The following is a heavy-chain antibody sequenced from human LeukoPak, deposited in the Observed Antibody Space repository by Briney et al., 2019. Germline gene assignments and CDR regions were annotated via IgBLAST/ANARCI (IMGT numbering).Heavy chain of an antibody. D-gene: IGHD6-6*01. CDR1: GYTFTNYA. Sequence: ASVKVSCKASGYTFTNYAIQWVRQAPGQRLEWMGWINGGSGNTKYSQNFQGRVTITRDTSASTAYMELSSLRSEDTAVYYCARASVSSSFVYWESAYFDFWGQGTLVTVSS. CDR2: INGGSGNT. V-gene: IGHV1-3*01. J-gene: IGHJ4*02. CDR3: ARASVSSSFVYWESAYFDF.